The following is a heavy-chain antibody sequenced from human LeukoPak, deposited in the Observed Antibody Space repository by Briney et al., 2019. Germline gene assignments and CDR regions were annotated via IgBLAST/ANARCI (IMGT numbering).Heavy chain of an antibody. D-gene: IGHD2-2*01. J-gene: IGHJ4*02. CDR1: GGSISSSSYY. Sequence: SETLSLTCTVSGGSISSSSYYWGWIRQPPGKGLEWIGSIYYSGSTYYNPSLKSRVTISVDTSKNQFSLKLSSVTAADTAVYYCARELGSRKGYFDYWGQGTLVTVSS. V-gene: IGHV4-39*07. CDR3: ARELGSRKGYFDY. CDR2: IYYSGST.